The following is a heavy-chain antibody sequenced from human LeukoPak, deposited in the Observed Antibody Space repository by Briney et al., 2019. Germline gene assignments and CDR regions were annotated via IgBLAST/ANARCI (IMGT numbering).Heavy chain of an antibody. J-gene: IGHJ4*02. V-gene: IGHV4-30-4*01. CDR1: GDSISSGDYY. CDR3: ARRTGYTSGDFDY. CDR2: TYYSGST. Sequence: SETLSLTCTVSGDSISSGDYYWSWIRQPPGKGLEWIGYTYYSGSTYYNPSLKSRPTISIDTSKNQFSLKLSSVTAADTAVYYCARRTGYTSGDFDYWGQGTLVTVSS. D-gene: IGHD6-19*01.